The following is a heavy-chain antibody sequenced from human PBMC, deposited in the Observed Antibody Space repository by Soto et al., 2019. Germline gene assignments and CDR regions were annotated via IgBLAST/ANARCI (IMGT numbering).Heavy chain of an antibody. Sequence: SETLSLTCTVSGGSISSSSYYWGWIRQPPGKGLEWIGSIYDSGSTYYNPSLKSRVTISVDTSKNQFSLRLSSVTAADTAVYYCAREIMPLTNDWYFDLWGRGTLVTVSS. J-gene: IGHJ2*01. V-gene: IGHV4-39*07. CDR2: IYDSGST. D-gene: IGHD2-8*01. CDR1: GGSISSSSYY. CDR3: AREIMPLTNDWYFDL.